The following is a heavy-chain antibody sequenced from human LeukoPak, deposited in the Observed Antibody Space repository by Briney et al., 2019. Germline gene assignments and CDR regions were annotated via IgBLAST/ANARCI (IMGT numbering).Heavy chain of an antibody. CDR2: ISAYNGDT. J-gene: IGHJ5*02. V-gene: IGHV1-18*01. Sequence: SSVTVSCQASGYTFPTYGINWLRQAPGQGREWVGWISAYNGDTNYAQKLQGRVTMTTDTSTSIAYMEVRSLRSDDTAVYYCARDHTAARPNWFDPWGQGTLVTVSS. D-gene: IGHD6-6*01. CDR3: ARDHTAARPNWFDP. CDR1: GYTFPTYG.